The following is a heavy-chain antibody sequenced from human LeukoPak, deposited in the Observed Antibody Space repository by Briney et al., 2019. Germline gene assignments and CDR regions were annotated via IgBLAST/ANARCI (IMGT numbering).Heavy chain of an antibody. CDR1: GGSISSYY. J-gene: IGHJ4*02. Sequence: SETLSLTCTVSGGSISSYYWSWIRQPPGKGLEWIGYIYYSGSTNYNPSLKSRVTISVDTSKNQFSLKLSSVTAADTAVYYCARHECGGDCYGLDYWGQGTLVTVSS. D-gene: IGHD2-21*02. V-gene: IGHV4-59*08. CDR3: ARHECGGDCYGLDY. CDR2: IYYSGST.